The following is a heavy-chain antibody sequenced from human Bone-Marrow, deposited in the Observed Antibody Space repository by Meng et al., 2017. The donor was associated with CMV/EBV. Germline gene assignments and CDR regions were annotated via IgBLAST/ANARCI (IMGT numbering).Heavy chain of an antibody. Sequence: ASVKVSCKASGYTFTGYYMHWVRQAPGQGLEWMGWINPNSGGTNYAQKFQGRVTMTRDTSISTAYMELSSLRSEDTAVYYCARDWAARPEGYYYGMDVWGQGPMVTGYS. CDR1: GYTFTGYY. J-gene: IGHJ6*01. D-gene: IGHD6-6*01. V-gene: IGHV1-2*02. CDR3: ARDWAARPEGYYYGMDV. CDR2: INPNSGGT.